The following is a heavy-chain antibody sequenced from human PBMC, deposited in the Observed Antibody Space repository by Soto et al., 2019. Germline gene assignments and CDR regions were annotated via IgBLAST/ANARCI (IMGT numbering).Heavy chain of an antibody. CDR2: INSDGSST. D-gene: IGHD6-19*01. Sequence: GGSLRLSCAASVFTFSSYWMHWVRQAPGKGLVWVSRINSDGSSTSYADSVKGRFTISRDNAKNTLYLQMNSLRAEDTAVYYCARDYIAVAGRQIWGQGTLVTVSS. CDR1: VFTFSSYW. J-gene: IGHJ4*02. CDR3: ARDYIAVAGRQI. V-gene: IGHV3-74*01.